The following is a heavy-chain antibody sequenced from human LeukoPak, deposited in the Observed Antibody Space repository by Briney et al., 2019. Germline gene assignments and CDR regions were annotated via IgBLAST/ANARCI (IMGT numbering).Heavy chain of an antibody. D-gene: IGHD3-10*01. J-gene: IGHJ3*02. Sequence: SVKVSCKASGGTFSSYAISWVRQAPGQGLEWMGRIIPILGIANYAQKFQGRVTITADKSTSTAYMELSSLRSEGTAVYYCARDRRYGSGSYYNVEDDAFDIWGQGTMVTVSS. CDR1: GGTFSSYA. CDR2: IIPILGIA. CDR3: ARDRRYGSGSYYNVEDDAFDI. V-gene: IGHV1-69*04.